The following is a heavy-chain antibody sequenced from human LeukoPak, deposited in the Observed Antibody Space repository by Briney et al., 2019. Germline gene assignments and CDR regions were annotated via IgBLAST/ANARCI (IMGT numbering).Heavy chain of an antibody. J-gene: IGHJ4*02. CDR1: GGSISSGSYY. D-gene: IGHD3-22*01. CDR2: IYNSGST. CDR3: AGTGYFYDSSGLGYFDY. V-gene: IGHV4-61*02. Sequence: SETLSLTCTVSGGSISSGSYYWSWIRLPAGKGLEWIGRIYNSGSTNYNPSLKSRITMSVDTSQNQFSLNLRSVTAADTAVYYCAGTGYFYDSSGLGYFDYWGQGALVTVSS.